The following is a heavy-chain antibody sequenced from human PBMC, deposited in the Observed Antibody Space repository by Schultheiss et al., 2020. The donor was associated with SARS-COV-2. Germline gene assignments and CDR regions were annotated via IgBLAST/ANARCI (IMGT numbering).Heavy chain of an antibody. V-gene: IGHV4-34*01. CDR3: ARGPLYGDYVDY. J-gene: IGHJ4*02. Sequence: SETLSLTCAVYGGSFSGYYWSWIRQPPGKGLEWIGEINHSGSTNYNPSLKSRVTISVDRSKNQFSLKLSSVTAADTAVYYCARGPLYGDYVDYWGQGTLVTVSS. CDR1: GGSFSGYY. D-gene: IGHD4-17*01. CDR2: INHSGST.